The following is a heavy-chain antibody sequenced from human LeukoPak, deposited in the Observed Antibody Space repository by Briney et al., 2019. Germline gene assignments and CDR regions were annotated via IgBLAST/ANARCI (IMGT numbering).Heavy chain of an antibody. V-gene: IGHV1-46*01. CDR2: INPSGGST. CDR3: ARVRTGSDYQTPLFDY. CDR1: GYTFTDFG. Sequence: GASVKVSCRASGYTFTDFGISWVRQAPGQGLEWMGIINPSGGSTSYAQKFQGRVTMTRDMSTSTVYMELSSLRSEDTAVYYCARVRTGSDYQTPLFDYWGQGTLVTVSS. D-gene: IGHD4-11*01. J-gene: IGHJ4*02.